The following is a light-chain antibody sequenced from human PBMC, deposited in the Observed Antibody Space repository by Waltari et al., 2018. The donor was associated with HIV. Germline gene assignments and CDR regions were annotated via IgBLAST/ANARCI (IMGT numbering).Light chain of an antibody. J-gene: IGKJ1*01. CDR2: DAS. CDR1: ENIRNN. CDR3: QQYSRWPPTWT. V-gene: IGKV3-15*01. Sequence: EVVMTQSPGTLSVSPGARATLYCRSSENIRNNLAWYQQKPGQAPRLLFYDASARATGVPARFSGSGSGTEFTLTISGLQSEDFAIYYCQQYSRWPPTWTFGQGTKVDVK.